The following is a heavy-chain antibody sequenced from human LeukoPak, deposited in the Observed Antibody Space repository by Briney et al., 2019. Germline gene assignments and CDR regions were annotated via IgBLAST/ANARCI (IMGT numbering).Heavy chain of an antibody. CDR2: ISSSSSYI. CDR3: ARDKGQWLLPTGNHYYYYGMDV. D-gene: IGHD3-22*01. J-gene: IGHJ6*02. CDR1: GFTFSSYS. Sequence: GGSLRLSCAASGFTFSSYSMNWVRQAPGKGLEWVSSISSSSSYIYYADSVKGRFTISRDNAKNSLYLQMNSLRAEDTAVYYCARDKGQWLLPTGNHYYYYGMDVWGQGTTVTVSS. V-gene: IGHV3-21*01.